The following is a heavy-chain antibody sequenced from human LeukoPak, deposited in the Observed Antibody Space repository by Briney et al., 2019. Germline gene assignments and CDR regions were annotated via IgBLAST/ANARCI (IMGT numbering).Heavy chain of an antibody. V-gene: IGHV4-30-4*07. D-gene: IGHD3-10*01. J-gene: IGHJ3*01. Sequence: SETLSLTCAVSGGSLSSGGYCWSWIRERPGKGPEWIGHIQDGGSSYPNPSLKSRVTISVDTSKNQFSLKLSSVTAADTAIYFCARDYSYASGSYAFDFWGRGTMVTVSS. CDR1: GGSLSSGGYC. CDR2: IQDGGSS. CDR3: ARDYSYASGSYAFDF.